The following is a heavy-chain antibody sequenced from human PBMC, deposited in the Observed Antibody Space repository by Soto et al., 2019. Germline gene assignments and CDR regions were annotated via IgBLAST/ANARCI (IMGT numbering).Heavy chain of an antibody. D-gene: IGHD6-13*01. Sequence: SETLSLTCAVYGGSFSGYYWSWIRQPPGKGLEWIGEINHSGSTNYNPSLKSRVTISVDTSKNQFSLKLSSVTAADTAVYYCARTIIAAAISTSYWFDPWGQGTLVTVSS. CDR2: INHSGST. CDR1: GGSFSGYY. J-gene: IGHJ5*02. V-gene: IGHV4-34*01. CDR3: ARTIIAAAISTSYWFDP.